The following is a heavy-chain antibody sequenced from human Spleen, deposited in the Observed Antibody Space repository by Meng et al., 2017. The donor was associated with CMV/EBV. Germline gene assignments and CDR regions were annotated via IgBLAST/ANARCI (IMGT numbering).Heavy chain of an antibody. CDR1: GFTFSSYG. V-gene: IGHV3-30*02. J-gene: IGHJ6*02. Sequence: GESLKISCAASGFTFSSYGMHWVRQAPGKGLEWVAFIRDDGSNKYYADSVKGRFTISRANSKNTLYLQMNSLRAEDTAVYYCVKDQGIVVVPAATYYYGMDVWGQGTTVTVSS. CDR2: IRDDGSNK. CDR3: VKDQGIVVVPAATYYYGMDV. D-gene: IGHD2-2*01.